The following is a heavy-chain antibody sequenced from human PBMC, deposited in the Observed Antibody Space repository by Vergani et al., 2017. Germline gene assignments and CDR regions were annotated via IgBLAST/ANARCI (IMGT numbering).Heavy chain of an antibody. V-gene: IGHV2-5*02. CDR2: IYWDDDK. D-gene: IGHD4-17*01. J-gene: IGHJ5*02. CDR3: AHRLDDYGDYGRFDP. CDR1: GFSLRTSGVG. Sequence: QITLKESGPTLVKPTQTLTLTCTFSGFSLRTSGVGVGWIRQPPGKALEWLALIYWDDDKRYSPSLKSRLTITKDTSKNQVVLNMTNMDRVDTATYYCAHRLDDYGDYGRFDPWGQGTLVTVSS.